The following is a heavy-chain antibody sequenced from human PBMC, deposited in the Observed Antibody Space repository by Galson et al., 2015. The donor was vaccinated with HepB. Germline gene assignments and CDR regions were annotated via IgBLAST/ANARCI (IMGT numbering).Heavy chain of an antibody. J-gene: IGHJ5*02. Sequence: CAISGDSVSSNSAAWNWIRQSPSGGLEWLGRTYYRSKWYNDYAESVKSRIIINPDPSKNQFSLQLNSVTPEDTAVYYCARFPTTMGSENWFDPWGQGTLVTVSS. CDR3: ARFPTTMGSENWFDP. V-gene: IGHV6-1*01. CDR2: TYYRSKWYN. D-gene: IGHD4/OR15-4a*01. CDR1: GDSVSSNSAA.